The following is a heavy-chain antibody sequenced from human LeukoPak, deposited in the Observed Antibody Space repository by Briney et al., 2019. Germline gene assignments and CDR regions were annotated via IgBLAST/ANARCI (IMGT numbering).Heavy chain of an antibody. D-gene: IGHD1-7*01. CDR3: ARDYWWNYDY. V-gene: IGHV3-30-3*01. CDR2: ISKDGSDK. Sequence: PGGSLRLSCAASGFTFSSYAMNWVRQAPGKGLEWVAVISKDGSDKYYPGSVRGRFTISRDNSKNTIYLQMDSLRAEDTAIYYCARDYWWNYDYWGQGTLVTVSS. J-gene: IGHJ4*02. CDR1: GFTFSSYA.